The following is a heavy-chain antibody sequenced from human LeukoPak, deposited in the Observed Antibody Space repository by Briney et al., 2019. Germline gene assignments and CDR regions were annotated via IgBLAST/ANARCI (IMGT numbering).Heavy chain of an antibody. D-gene: IGHD5-18*01. J-gene: IGHJ4*02. CDR3: ATDGDRYGYELDY. Sequence: GGSLRLSCAGSGFIFSTFGMNWVRQAPGKGLEWMGGFDPEDGETINAQKFQGRVTMTEDTSTDTAYMELSSLRSEDTAVYYCATDGDRYGYELDYWGQGTLVTVSS. V-gene: IGHV1-24*01. CDR2: FDPEDGET. CDR1: GFIFSTFG.